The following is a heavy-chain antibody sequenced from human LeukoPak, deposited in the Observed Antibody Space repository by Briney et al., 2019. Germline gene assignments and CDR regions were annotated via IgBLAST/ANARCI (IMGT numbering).Heavy chain of an antibody. J-gene: IGHJ1*01. D-gene: IGHD2-15*01. CDR1: GGSISSYY. CDR2: IYYSGTT. Sequence: SETLSLTCTVSGGSISSYYWSWIRQPPGKGLEWVGYIYYSGTTNYNPSLKRRVTISVDTSKNQFSLKLSSVTAADTAVYYCAREDYCSGGSCYSGYFQHWGQGTLVTVSS. CDR3: AREDYCSGGSCYSGYFQH. V-gene: IGHV4-59*01.